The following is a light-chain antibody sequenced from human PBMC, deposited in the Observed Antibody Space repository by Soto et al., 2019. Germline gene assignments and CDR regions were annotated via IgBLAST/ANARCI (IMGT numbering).Light chain of an antibody. Sequence: QPVLTQSPSASASLGASVKLTCTLSSGHSSYAIAWYQQQPEKGPRYLMKLDSDGSHNKGDGIPDRFSVSSSGADHYLTISSLQSEDEADYYCQTWGTGIRVFGGGTKLTVL. V-gene: IGLV4-69*01. CDR3: QTWGTGIRV. J-gene: IGLJ3*02. CDR2: LDSDGSH. CDR1: SGHSSYA.